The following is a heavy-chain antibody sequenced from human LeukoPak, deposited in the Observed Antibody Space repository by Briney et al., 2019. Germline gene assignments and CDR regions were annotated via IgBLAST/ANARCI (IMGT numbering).Heavy chain of an antibody. CDR1: GFTFSSYS. CDR2: ISSSSSYI. V-gene: IGHV3-21*01. J-gene: IGHJ4*02. CDR3: ARAPDYYDSSGYNY. D-gene: IGHD3-22*01. Sequence: PGGSLRLSCAASGFTFSSYSMNWVRQAPGKGLEWVSSISSSSSYIYYADSVKGRFTISRDNAKNSLYLQMNSLRAEDTAVYYCARAPDYYDSSGYNYWGQGTLVTVSS.